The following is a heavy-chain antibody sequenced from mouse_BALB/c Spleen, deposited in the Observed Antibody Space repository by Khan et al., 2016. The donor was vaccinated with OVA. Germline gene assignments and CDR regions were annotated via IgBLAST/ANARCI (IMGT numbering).Heavy chain of an antibody. J-gene: IGHJ1*01. CDR1: GISITSGNYR. Sequence: EVQLKESGPGLVKPSQTVSLTCTVTGISITSGNYRWSWIRQFPGNKLEWIGNIYYSGTDTYNPSLTSRTTITRDTSKNQFFLEMNSLTAEDTATYYGARDYGSLYWYFDVWGAGTTVTVSS. CDR2: IYYSGTD. CDR3: ARDYGSLYWYFDV. V-gene: IGHV3-5*02. D-gene: IGHD1-1*01.